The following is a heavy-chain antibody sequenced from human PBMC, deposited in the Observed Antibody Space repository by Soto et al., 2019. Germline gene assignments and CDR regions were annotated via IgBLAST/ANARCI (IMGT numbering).Heavy chain of an antibody. CDR1: GSSISSYY. V-gene: IGHV4-59*01. J-gene: IGHJ5*02. D-gene: IGHD3-3*01. Sequence: SETLSLTCTVSGSSISSYYWSWIRQPPGKGLEWIGYIYYSGSTNYNPSPKSRVTISVDTSKNQFSLKLSSVTAADTAVYYCARGITIFGVVIIGFGPWGQGTLVTVSS. CDR3: ARGITIFGVVIIGFGP. CDR2: IYYSGST.